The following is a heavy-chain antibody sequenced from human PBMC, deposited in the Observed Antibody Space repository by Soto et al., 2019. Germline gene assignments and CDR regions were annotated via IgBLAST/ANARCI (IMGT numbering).Heavy chain of an antibody. CDR1: GFTFSSYA. CDR2: ISGSGGST. CDR3: SNARVILEWLFDY. Sequence: GGSLRLSCAASGFTFSSYAMSWVRQAPGKGLEWVSAISGSGGSTYYADSVKVRFTISRDNSKNTLYRQMNSLRAEDTAVYYCSNARVILEWLFDYWGQGTLVTVSS. D-gene: IGHD3-3*01. J-gene: IGHJ4*02. V-gene: IGHV3-23*01.